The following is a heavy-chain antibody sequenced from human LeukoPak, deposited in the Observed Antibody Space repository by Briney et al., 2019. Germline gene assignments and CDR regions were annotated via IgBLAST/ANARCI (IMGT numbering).Heavy chain of an antibody. V-gene: IGHV4-39*01. CDR2: IYYSGST. Sequence: SETLSLTCTVSGGSISSSSYYWGWIRQPPGKGLEWIGSIYYSGSTYYNPSLKSRVTISVDTSKNQFSLRLTSVTAADTAVYYCARRYCSGADCYGGDSYYYMDVWGKGTTVTISS. CDR1: GGSISSSSYY. D-gene: IGHD2-2*01. CDR3: ARRYCSGADCYGGDSYYYMDV. J-gene: IGHJ6*03.